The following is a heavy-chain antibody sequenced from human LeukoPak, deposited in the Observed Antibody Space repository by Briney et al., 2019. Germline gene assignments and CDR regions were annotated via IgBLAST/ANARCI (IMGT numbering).Heavy chain of an antibody. CDR3: ARGGGWSGSNWFDP. CDR2: ISWNSGSI. Sequence: GGSLRLSCAASGFTFDDYAMHWVRQAPGKGLEWVSGISWNSGSIGYADSVKGRFTISRDNARNSLYLQMNSLRAEDMALYYCARGGGWSGSNWFDPWGQGTLVTVSS. V-gene: IGHV3-9*03. CDR1: GFTFDDYA. J-gene: IGHJ5*02. D-gene: IGHD3-3*01.